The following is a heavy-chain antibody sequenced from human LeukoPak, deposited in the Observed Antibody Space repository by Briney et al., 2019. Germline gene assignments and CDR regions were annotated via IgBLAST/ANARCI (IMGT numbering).Heavy chain of an antibody. V-gene: IGHV3-48*03. CDR2: ISSSGSTV. J-gene: IGHJ4*02. CDR1: GFTFSSYE. Sequence: PGGSLRLSCAASGFTFSSYEMNWVRQAPGKGLEWVSYISSSGSTVYYADSVKGRFTVSRDNAKNSLYLQMNSLRDEDTAVYYCAGYGDYPYWGQGTPVTVSS. D-gene: IGHD4-17*01. CDR3: AGYGDYPY.